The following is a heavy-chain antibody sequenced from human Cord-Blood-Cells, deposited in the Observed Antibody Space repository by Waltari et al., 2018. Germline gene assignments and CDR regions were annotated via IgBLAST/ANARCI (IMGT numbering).Heavy chain of an antibody. J-gene: IGHJ5*02. D-gene: IGHD2-15*01. CDR2: IYHSGTT. CDR3: ANQYCSGGSCYWFDP. CDR1: GYSIRRGYY. V-gene: IGHV4-38-2*01. Sequence: QVQLQESGPGLVKPSETLSLTCAVSGYSIRRGYYWGWIRPPPGKGPEWIGGIYHSGTTYYNPSHKSRVTISVDTSKNQFSLKLSSVTAADTAMYYCANQYCSGGSCYWFDPWGQGTLVTVSS.